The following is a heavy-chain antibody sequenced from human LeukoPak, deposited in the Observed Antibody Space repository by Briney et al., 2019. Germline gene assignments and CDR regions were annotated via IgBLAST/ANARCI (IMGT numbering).Heavy chain of an antibody. D-gene: IGHD2-15*01. CDR1: GGTFTSYA. V-gene: IGHV1-69*04. CDR3: ASGDIGPGGFDY. Sequence: ASVKVSSKASGGTFTSYAISWVRQAPGQGLEWMGRIIPILGIANYAQKFQGRVTITADKSTSTAYMELSSLRSEDTAVYYCASGDIGPGGFDYWGQGTLVTVSS. J-gene: IGHJ4*02. CDR2: IIPILGIA.